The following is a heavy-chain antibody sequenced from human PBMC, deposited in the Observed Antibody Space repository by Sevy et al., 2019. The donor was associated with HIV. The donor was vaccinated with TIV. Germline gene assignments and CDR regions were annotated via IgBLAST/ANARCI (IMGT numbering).Heavy chain of an antibody. D-gene: IGHD2-2*01. CDR2: VKSKTDGGTT. Sequence: GGSLRLSCAASGFTFSNAWLSWVRQTPGKGLEWVGRVKSKTDGGTTDYAEPVKGRFTISRDDSENTLYLQMNSLKTEDTAVYYCTTEADCSSTTCPSAFEIWGQGTMVTVSS. CDR1: GFTFSNAW. CDR3: TTEADCSSTTCPSAFEI. J-gene: IGHJ3*02. V-gene: IGHV3-15*01.